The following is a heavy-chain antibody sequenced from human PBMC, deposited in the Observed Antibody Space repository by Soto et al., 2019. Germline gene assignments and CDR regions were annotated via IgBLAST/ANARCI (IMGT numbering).Heavy chain of an antibody. V-gene: IGHV1-18*04. CDR1: GYTFTSYG. CDR3: ARGDYYYYYGMDV. J-gene: IGHJ6*02. CDR2: ISAYNGNT. Sequence: ASVKVSCKASGYTFTSYGISWVRQAPGQGLEWMGWISAYNGNTNYAQKLQGRVTITADESTSTAYMELSSLRSDDTAVYYCARGDYYYYYGMDVWGQGTTVTVSS.